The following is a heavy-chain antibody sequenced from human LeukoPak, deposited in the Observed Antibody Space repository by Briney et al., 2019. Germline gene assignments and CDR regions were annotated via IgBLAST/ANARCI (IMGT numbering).Heavy chain of an antibody. D-gene: IGHD2-2*01. CDR1: GGSISSSSYY. V-gene: IGHV4-39*01. Sequence: PSQTLSLTCTVSGGSISSSSYYWGWIRQPPGKGLEWIGSIYYSGSTYYNPSLKSRVTISVDTSKNQFSLKLSSVTAADTAVYYCARHPRGQLVPAAKGFDYWGQGTLVTVSS. CDR3: ARHPRGQLVPAAKGFDY. J-gene: IGHJ4*02. CDR2: IYYSGST.